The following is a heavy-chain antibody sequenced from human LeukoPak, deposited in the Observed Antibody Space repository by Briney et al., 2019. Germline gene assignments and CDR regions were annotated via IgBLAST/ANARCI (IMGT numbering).Heavy chain of an antibody. J-gene: IGHJ4*02. CDR3: ARSPYGDYAGAWEY. Sequence: ASVKVSCKASGGTFSSYAISWVRQAPGQGLEWMGGIIPIFGTANYAQKFQGRVTITADESTSTAYMEPSSLRSEDTAVYYCARSPYGDYAGAWEYWGQGTLVTVSS. CDR2: IIPIFGTA. D-gene: IGHD4-17*01. CDR1: GGTFSSYA. V-gene: IGHV1-69*13.